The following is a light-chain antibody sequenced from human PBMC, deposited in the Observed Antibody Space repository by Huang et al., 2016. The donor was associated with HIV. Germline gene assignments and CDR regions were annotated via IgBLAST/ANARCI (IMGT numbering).Light chain of an antibody. J-gene: IGKJ1*01. CDR1: QTVLYSSNNKNY. V-gene: IGKV4-1*01. CDR2: GAS. Sequence: DIVMTQSPDSLAVSLGKRATINCKSSQTVLYSSNNKNYLAWYQHKPGQPPKLLIYGASTRESGVPDRFSGSGSGTDFTLTISSLQAADVAVYYCHQYYRSPWTFGQGTKVEIK. CDR3: HQYYRSPWT.